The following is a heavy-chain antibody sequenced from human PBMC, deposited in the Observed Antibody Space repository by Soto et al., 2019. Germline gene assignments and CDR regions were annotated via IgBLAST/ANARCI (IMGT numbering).Heavy chain of an antibody. Sequence: SETLSLTCTVSGGSISSYYWSWIRQPPGKGLEWIGYIYYSGSTNYNPSLKSRVTISVDTSKNQFSLKLSSVTAADTAVYYCALAKAWLVPHRLLDYYGMDVWGQGTTVTVSS. CDR1: GGSISSYY. CDR2: IYYSGST. D-gene: IGHD6-19*01. J-gene: IGHJ6*02. V-gene: IGHV4-59*08. CDR3: ALAKAWLVPHRLLDYYGMDV.